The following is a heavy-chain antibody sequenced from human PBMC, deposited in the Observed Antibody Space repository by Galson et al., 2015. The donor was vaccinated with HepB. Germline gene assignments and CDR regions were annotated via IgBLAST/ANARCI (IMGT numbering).Heavy chain of an antibody. CDR3: AGDSSSWIGPFDY. J-gene: IGHJ4*02. CDR1: GFTFSSYW. CDR2: IKQDGSEK. Sequence: SLRLSCAASGFTFSSYWMSWVRQAPGKGLEWVANIKQDGSEKYYVDSVKGRFTISRDNAKNSLYLQMNSLRAEDTAVYYCAGDSSSWIGPFDYWGQGTLVTVSS. V-gene: IGHV3-7*03. D-gene: IGHD6-13*01.